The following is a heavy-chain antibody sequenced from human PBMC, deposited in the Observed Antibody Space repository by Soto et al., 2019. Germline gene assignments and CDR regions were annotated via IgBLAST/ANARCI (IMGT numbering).Heavy chain of an antibody. J-gene: IGHJ5*02. CDR2: IIPIFGTS. CDR1: GGSFSSNT. D-gene: IGHD2-15*01. V-gene: IGHV1-69*01. CDR3: ARDVLLVVVSATRAAGWLDT. Sequence: QLQLVQSGAEVKKPGSSVNVSCKTSGGSFSSNTITWVRQAPGQGLEWMGGIIPIFGTSNYAQKFQGRVTITADESTNTVYMELSRLRYEDTAVYYCARDVLLVVVSATRAAGWLDTWGQGTLVTGSS.